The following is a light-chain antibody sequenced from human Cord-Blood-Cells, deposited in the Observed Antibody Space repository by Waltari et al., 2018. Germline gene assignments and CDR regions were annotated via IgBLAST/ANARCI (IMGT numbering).Light chain of an antibody. CDR3: CSYAGSYTWV. J-gene: IGLJ3*02. CDR1: SSDVGGYNY. V-gene: IGLV2-11*01. Sequence: QSALTQPRSVSGSPGQSVTISCTGTSSDVGGYNYVSWYHQHPGKAPKRMIYDVSKRPSGVPDRFSGSKSGNTASLTISGLQAEDEADYYCCSYAGSYTWVFGGGTKLTVL. CDR2: DVS.